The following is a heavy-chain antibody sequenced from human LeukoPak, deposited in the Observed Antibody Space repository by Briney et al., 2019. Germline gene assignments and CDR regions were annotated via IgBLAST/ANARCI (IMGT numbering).Heavy chain of an antibody. V-gene: IGHV4-39*01. J-gene: IGHJ4*02. CDR2: IYYSGST. CDR1: GGSISSSSYY. CDR3: AIPRYNWNDGHFDY. D-gene: IGHD1-20*01. Sequence: SETLSLTCTVSGGSISSSSYYWGWIRQPPGKRLEWIGSIYYSGSTYYNPSLKSRVTISVDTSKNQFSLKLSSVTAADTAVYYCAIPRYNWNDGHFDYWGQGTLVTVSS.